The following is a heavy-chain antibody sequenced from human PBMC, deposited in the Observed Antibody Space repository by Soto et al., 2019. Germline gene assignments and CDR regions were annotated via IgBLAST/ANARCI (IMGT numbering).Heavy chain of an antibody. J-gene: IGHJ4*02. D-gene: IGHD1-26*01. CDR3: ARDFSGSYYSY. CDR2: ISAYNGNT. V-gene: IGHV1-18*01. Sequence: RQAPGQGLEWMGWISAYNGNTNYAQKLQGRVTMTTDTSTSTAYMELRSLRSDDTAVYYCARDFSGSYYSYWGQGTLVTVSS.